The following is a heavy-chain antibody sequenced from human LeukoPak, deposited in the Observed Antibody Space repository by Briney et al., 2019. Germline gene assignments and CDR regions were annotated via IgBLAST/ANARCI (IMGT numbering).Heavy chain of an antibody. CDR1: GFTFSSYA. V-gene: IGHV3-30*14. CDR2: ISHDGSNK. J-gene: IGHJ4*02. CDR3: AGEGDYYDSI. D-gene: IGHD3-22*01. Sequence: GRSLRLSCAASGFTFSSYAMHWVRQAPGKGLEWVAVISHDGSNKYYADSVKGRFTISRDNSKNTLYLQMNSLRAEDTAVYYCAGEGDYYDSIWGQGTQVTVSS.